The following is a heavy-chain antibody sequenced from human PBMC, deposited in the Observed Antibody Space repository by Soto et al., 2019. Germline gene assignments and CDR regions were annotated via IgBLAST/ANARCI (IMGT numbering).Heavy chain of an antibody. J-gene: IGHJ6*02. CDR2: INHSGST. Sequence: SETLSLTCAVYGGSFSGYYWTWIRQPPGTGLEWIGEINHSGSTNYNPSLKSRVTISVDTSKNQFSLKLSSVTAADTAVYYCARRRSSGWTGYYYYGMDVWGQGTTVTVSS. V-gene: IGHV4-34*01. CDR3: ARRRSSGWTGYYYYGMDV. CDR1: GGSFSGYY. D-gene: IGHD6-19*01.